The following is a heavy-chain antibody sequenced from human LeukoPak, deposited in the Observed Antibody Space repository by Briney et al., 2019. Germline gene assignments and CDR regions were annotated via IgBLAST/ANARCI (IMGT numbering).Heavy chain of an antibody. CDR2: IYPGDSDT. CDR3: ARIGYCSSTSCSPGRFDY. CDR1: GYSFTCYW. V-gene: IGHV5-51*01. Sequence: GESLKISCXGSGYSFTCYWIGWVRQMTGKGLEWMRIIYPGDSDTRYSPSFQGQVTISADKSISPAYLQWSSLKASDTAMYYCARIGYCSSTSCSPGRFDYWGQGTLVTVSS. J-gene: IGHJ4*02. D-gene: IGHD2-2*03.